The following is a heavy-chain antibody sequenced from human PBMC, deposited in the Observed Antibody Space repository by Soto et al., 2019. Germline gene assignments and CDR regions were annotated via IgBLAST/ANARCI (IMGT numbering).Heavy chain of an antibody. Sequence: GASVKVSCKTSGGTFNSYLIDWVRQAPGLGLEWMGGIIPAFGTAKYAQKFQGRVTITADKSTTTAYMELRTLTSEDTAVYYCARGLDQPPVGLYFDTWGQGTLVTVS. V-gene: IGHV1-69*06. CDR3: ARGLDQPPVGLYFDT. CDR1: GGTFNSYL. D-gene: IGHD2-2*01. CDR2: IIPAFGTA. J-gene: IGHJ4*02.